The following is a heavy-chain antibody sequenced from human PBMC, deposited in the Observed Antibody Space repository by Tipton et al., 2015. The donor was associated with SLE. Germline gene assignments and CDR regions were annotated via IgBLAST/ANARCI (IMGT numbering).Heavy chain of an antibody. CDR1: GASISSRSYY. CDR2: IYYTGNT. D-gene: IGHD1-26*01. Sequence: TLSLTCTVSGASISSRSYYWGWIRQPPGKGLEWVGSIYYTGNTYYNPSLKSRVTISVDTSKNQFSLKLSSVTAADTAVYYCARCSGSFPFDYWGQGTLVTVSS. CDR3: ARCSGSFPFDY. V-gene: IGHV4-39*07. J-gene: IGHJ4*02.